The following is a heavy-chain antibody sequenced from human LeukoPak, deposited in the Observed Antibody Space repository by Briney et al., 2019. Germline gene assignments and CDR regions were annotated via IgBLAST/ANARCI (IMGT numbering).Heavy chain of an antibody. D-gene: IGHD2-2*01. CDR2: IRGSGGST. CDR3: AKNSIIVVVPAANLDY. V-gene: IGHV3-23*01. J-gene: IGHJ4*02. Sequence: GGSLRLSCAASGFTFSSYAMSWVRQAPGKGLEWVSAIRGSGGSTYYADSVKGRFTISRDNSKNTLYLQMNSLRAEDTAVYYCAKNSIIVVVPAANLDYWGQGTLVTVSS. CDR1: GFTFSSYA.